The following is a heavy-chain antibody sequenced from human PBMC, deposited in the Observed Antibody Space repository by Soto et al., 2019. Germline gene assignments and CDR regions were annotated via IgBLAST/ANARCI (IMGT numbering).Heavy chain of an antibody. V-gene: IGHV3-30-3*01. J-gene: IGHJ4*02. CDR1: GFPFNTYS. CDR3: ARDPRQGYDTDYWYFDY. D-gene: IGHD3-3*01. CDR2: ISADGGRQ. Sequence: GGSLRLSCAASGFPFNTYSVHWVRQAPGKGLEWLAVISADGGRQYYADSVKGRFTISRDNSKYTLYLQMNSLRTEDTAVYYCARDPRQGYDTDYWYFDYWRQGT.